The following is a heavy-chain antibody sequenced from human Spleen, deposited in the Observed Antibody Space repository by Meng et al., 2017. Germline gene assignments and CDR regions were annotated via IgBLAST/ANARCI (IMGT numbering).Heavy chain of an antibody. J-gene: IGHJ4*02. D-gene: IGHD3-10*01. CDR1: GFTFSSHG. CDR3: ARERTMVREFDY. Sequence: QVQLVESGGGVVQPGRSLRLSCAASGFTFSSHGMHWVRQAPGKGLEWVAVIWNDGSKKYYADSVKGRLIISRDISNLYLQMNSLRAEDTAVYYCARERTMVREFDYWGQGTLVTVSS. CDR2: IWNDGSKK. V-gene: IGHV3-33*01.